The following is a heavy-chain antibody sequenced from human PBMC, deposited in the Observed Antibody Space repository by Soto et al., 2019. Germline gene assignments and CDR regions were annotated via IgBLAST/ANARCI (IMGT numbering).Heavy chain of an antibody. J-gene: IGHJ4*02. Sequence: QVQLVESGGGVVQPGRSLRLSCAASGFSFSAFGMHWVRQAPGKGLEWIAVISNDGKSEHYADSVKGRSTISRDNSKNTFYLQMNSLSVEDTAVYYRAKTITTVGVSSTGRGALLDNWGQGILVSVSS. D-gene: IGHD3-3*01. V-gene: IGHV3-30*18. CDR3: AKTITTVGVSSTGRGALLDN. CDR2: ISNDGKSE. CDR1: GFSFSAFG.